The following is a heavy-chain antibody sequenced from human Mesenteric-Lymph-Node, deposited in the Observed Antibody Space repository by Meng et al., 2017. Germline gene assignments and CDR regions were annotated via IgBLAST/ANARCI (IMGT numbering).Heavy chain of an antibody. CDR1: GDSVSSNSAA. Sequence: QVQLHTSAPGLVAPSPPLPLTCAISGDSVSSNSAAWHWIRQSPSRGLEWLGMTSYRSKWYYDYAVSVKSRITINPDTSRNQFSLQLSSVTPEDTAVYYCASWYFNYWGQGTLVTVSS. V-gene: IGHV6-1*01. CDR3: ASWYFNY. J-gene: IGHJ4*02. CDR2: TSYRSKWYY.